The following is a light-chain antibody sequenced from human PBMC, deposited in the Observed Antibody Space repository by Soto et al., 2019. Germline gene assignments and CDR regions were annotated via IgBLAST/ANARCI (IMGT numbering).Light chain of an antibody. Sequence: QSALTQPASVSGSPGQSITISCTGTSSDVGGYNYVSWYQRHPGKAPKLMIYDVSNRPSGVSNRFSGSKSGNTASLTISGLHDEDEADYHCSSYTSNSIVFGTGTKLTVL. CDR1: SSDVGGYNY. V-gene: IGLV2-14*01. J-gene: IGLJ1*01. CDR2: DVS. CDR3: SSYTSNSIV.